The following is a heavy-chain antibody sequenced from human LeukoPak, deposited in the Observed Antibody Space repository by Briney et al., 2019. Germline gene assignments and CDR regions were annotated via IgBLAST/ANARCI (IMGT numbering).Heavy chain of an antibody. Sequence: SETLSLTCAVYGGSFSGYYWSWIRQPPGKGLEWIGEINHSGSTNYNPSLKSRVTISVDTSKNQFSLKLSPVTAADTAVYYCAKWDSSGYYYSDYWGQGTVVTVSS. J-gene: IGHJ4*02. CDR2: INHSGST. D-gene: IGHD3-22*01. CDR3: AKWDSSGYYYSDY. CDR1: GGSFSGYY. V-gene: IGHV4-34*01.